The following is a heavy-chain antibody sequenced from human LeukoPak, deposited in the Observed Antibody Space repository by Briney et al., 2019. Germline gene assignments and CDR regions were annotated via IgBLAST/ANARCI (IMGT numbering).Heavy chain of an antibody. D-gene: IGHD6-19*01. CDR3: ARYDVGWYYFDY. V-gene: IGHV4-4*02. CDR2: LYHSGGT. J-gene: IGHJ4*02. CDR1: GGSLSSSNR. Sequence: SETLSLTCVVSGGSLSSSNRGGWVRQPQGKGLEWIGKLYHSGGTNYNPSPKSRVPISVDKSKNRFSRKLSSVTPAAPAVYDCARYDVGWYYFDYWGKGTRVTVSS.